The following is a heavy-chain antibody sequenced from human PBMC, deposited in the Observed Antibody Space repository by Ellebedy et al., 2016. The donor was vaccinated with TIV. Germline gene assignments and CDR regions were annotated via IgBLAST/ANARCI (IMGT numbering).Heavy chain of an antibody. D-gene: IGHD1-1*01. CDR1: GYSVTELS. CDR3: ATDGPGDPHAKPNYHYYGMDV. V-gene: IGHV1-24*01. Sequence: AASAKVSCKASGYSVTELSIHWSRQAPGNGLEWMGGFDPEDDETVFAQNFQGRVTMTEDTFTDTAYMELSSLRSEDTAVYYCATDGPGDPHAKPNYHYYGMDVWGQGTTVTVSS. J-gene: IGHJ6*02. CDR2: FDPEDDET.